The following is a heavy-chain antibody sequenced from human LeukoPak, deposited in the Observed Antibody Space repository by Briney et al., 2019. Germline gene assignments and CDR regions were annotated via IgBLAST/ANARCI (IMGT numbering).Heavy chain of an antibody. CDR1: GGSFSGYY. D-gene: IGHD6-19*01. CDR3: ASLGIAVAAPTFDY. V-gene: IGHV4-34*01. Sequence: SETLSLTCAVYGGSFSGYYWSWIRQPPGKGLGWIGEINHSGSTNYNPSLKSRVTISVDTSKNQFSLKLSSVTAADTAVYYCASLGIAVAAPTFDYWGQGTLVTVSS. CDR2: INHSGST. J-gene: IGHJ4*02.